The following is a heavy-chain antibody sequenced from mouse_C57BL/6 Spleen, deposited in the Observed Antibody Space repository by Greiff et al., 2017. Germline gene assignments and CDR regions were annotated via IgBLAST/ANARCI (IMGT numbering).Heavy chain of an antibody. CDR2: ISSGGSYT. V-gene: IGHV5-6*01. CDR1: GFTFSSYG. J-gene: IGHJ4*01. CDR3: ARRVYYYYAMDY. Sequence: EVQGVESGGDLVKPGGSLKLSCAASGFTFSSYGMSWVRQTPDKRLEWVATISSGGSYTYYPDSVKGRFTISRDNAKNTLYLQMSSLKSEDTAMYYCARRVYYYYAMDYWGQGTSVTVSS. D-gene: IGHD2-1*01.